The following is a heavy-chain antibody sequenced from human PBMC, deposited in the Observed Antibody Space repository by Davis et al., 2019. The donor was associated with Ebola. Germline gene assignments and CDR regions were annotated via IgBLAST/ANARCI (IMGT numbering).Heavy chain of an antibody. Sequence: SETLSLTCAVYGGSFSGYYWSWIRQPPGKGLEWIGEINHSGSTNYNPSLKSRVTISVDTSKNQFSLKLSSVTAADTAVYYCASTLNSSSWYGHYYYGMDVWGQGTTVTVSS. J-gene: IGHJ6*02. V-gene: IGHV4-34*01. CDR1: GGSFSGYY. CDR3: ASTLNSSSWYGHYYYGMDV. CDR2: INHSGST. D-gene: IGHD6-13*01.